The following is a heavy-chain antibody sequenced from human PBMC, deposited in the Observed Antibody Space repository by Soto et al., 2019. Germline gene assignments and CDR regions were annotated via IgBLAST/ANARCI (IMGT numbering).Heavy chain of an antibody. CDR1: GFTFSSYS. Sequence: EVQLVESGGGLVKPGGSLRLSCAASGFTFSSYSMNWVRQAPGKGLEWVSSISSSSSYIYYADSVKGRFTISRDNAKNSLHLQMNSLRAEDTAVYYCARSLSGAAAAYWGQGTLVTVSS. J-gene: IGHJ4*02. D-gene: IGHD6-25*01. CDR2: ISSSSSYI. V-gene: IGHV3-21*01. CDR3: ARSLSGAAAAY.